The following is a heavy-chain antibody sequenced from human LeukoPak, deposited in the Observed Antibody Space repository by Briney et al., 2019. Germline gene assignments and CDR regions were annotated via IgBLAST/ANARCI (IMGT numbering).Heavy chain of an antibody. CDR3: ASTGSSSGGPSSYNWFDP. J-gene: IGHJ5*02. Sequence: SGGSLRLSCAASGFTFSSYSMNWVRQAPGKGLEWVSYISSSSSTIYYADSVKGRFTISRDNAKNSLYLQMNSLRAEDTAVYYCASTGSSSGGPSSYNWFDPWGQGTLSPSPQ. CDR2: ISSSSSTI. D-gene: IGHD6-6*01. CDR1: GFTFSSYS. V-gene: IGHV3-48*04.